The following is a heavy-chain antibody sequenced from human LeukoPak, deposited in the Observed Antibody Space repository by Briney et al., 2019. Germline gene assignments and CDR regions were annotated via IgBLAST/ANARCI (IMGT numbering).Heavy chain of an antibody. Sequence: ASVKVSCKVSGYTLTELSMHWVRQAPGKGLEWMGGFDPEDGETIYAQKFQGRVTMTEDTSTDTAYMELSSLRSEDTAVYYCATVPPYGTREVGYYYYYMDVWGKGTTVTISS. D-gene: IGHD1-26*01. J-gene: IGHJ6*03. V-gene: IGHV1-24*01. CDR2: FDPEDGET. CDR3: ATVPPYGTREVGYYYYYMDV. CDR1: GYTLTELS.